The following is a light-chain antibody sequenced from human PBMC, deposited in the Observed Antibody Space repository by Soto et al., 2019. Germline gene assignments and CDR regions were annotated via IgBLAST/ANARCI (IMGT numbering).Light chain of an antibody. Sequence: QSALTQPASVSGSPGQSITISCTGTSSDVGGYNYVSWYQQHPGKAPKLMIYDVSNRPSGVSNRFSGSKSGNTASLTISGLQAEEEADYYCSSYTSSSTFWVFGGGTKVTVL. V-gene: IGLV2-14*01. CDR2: DVS. J-gene: IGLJ3*02. CDR1: SSDVGGYNY. CDR3: SSYTSSSTFWV.